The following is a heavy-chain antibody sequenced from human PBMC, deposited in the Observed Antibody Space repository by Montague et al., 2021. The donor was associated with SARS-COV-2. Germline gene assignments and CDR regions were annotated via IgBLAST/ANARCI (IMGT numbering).Heavy chain of an antibody. CDR3: VHSYADYLFDY. Sequence: PTQTLTLTCTFSGFSLSTSGMCVSWIRQPPGKALEWLALIDWDDDKYYSTSLKTRLTITKDTSKNHVVLTMTNMYPVDTATYYCVHSYADYLFDYWGQGTLVSVSS. CDR2: IDWDDDK. D-gene: IGHD4-17*01. J-gene: IGHJ4*02. CDR1: GFSLSTSGMC. V-gene: IGHV2-70*12.